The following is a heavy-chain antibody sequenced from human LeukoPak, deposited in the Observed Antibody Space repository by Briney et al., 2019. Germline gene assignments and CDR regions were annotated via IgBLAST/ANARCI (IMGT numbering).Heavy chain of an antibody. D-gene: IGHD5-12*01. Sequence: GGSLRLSCAASGSTFSDYYMSWVRQAPGKGLEWVSGISGSGGNTYYADSVKGRFTISRDNSKNTLYLQINSLRAEDTAVYYCAKGVIVPTIILFDYWGQGTLVTVSS. J-gene: IGHJ4*02. CDR1: GSTFSDYY. CDR3: AKGVIVPTIILFDY. V-gene: IGHV3-23*01. CDR2: ISGSGGNT.